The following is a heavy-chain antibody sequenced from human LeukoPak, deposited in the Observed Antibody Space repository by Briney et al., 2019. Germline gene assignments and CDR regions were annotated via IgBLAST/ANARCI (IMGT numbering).Heavy chain of an antibody. CDR1: GFTFSSYA. V-gene: IGHV3-30*04. CDR3: ARDRSPVDTATLDY. D-gene: IGHD5-18*01. Sequence: GGSLRLSCAASGFTFSSYAMHWVRQAPGKGLEWVAVISYDGSNKYYADSVKGRFTISRDNSKNTLYLQMNSLRAEDTAVYYCARDRSPVDTATLDYWGQGTLVTVYS. CDR2: ISYDGSNK. J-gene: IGHJ4*02.